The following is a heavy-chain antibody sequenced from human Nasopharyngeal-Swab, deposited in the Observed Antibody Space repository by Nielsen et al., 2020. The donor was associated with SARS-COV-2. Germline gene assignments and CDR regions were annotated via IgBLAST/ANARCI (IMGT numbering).Heavy chain of an antibody. CDR3: AKDGGLTTFPYYYYYGMDV. CDR1: GFTFSSYA. Sequence: GGSLRLSCAASGFTFSSYAMSWVRQAPGKGLEWVSAISGSGGSTYYADSVKGRSTISRDNSKNTLYLQMNSLRAEDTAVYYCAKDGGLTTFPYYYYYGMDVWGQGTTVTVSS. V-gene: IGHV3-23*01. D-gene: IGHD4/OR15-4a*01. CDR2: ISGSGGST. J-gene: IGHJ6*02.